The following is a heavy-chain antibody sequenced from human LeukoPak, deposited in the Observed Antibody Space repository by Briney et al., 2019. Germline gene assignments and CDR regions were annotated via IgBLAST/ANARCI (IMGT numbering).Heavy chain of an antibody. CDR1: GGSIRRFY. D-gene: IGHD4-11*01. V-gene: IGHV4-4*07. J-gene: IGHJ6*03. Sequence: ASDTLSLTATDPGGSIRRFYWSWIRQPAGKGLEWIGRIYASGSTNYNPSLKSRVTMSVDTSKNQFSLTVSSVTAADTAVYFCARESNYGSYYYYMDVWGKGTTVTVSS. CDR3: ARESNYGSYYYYMDV. CDR2: IYASGST.